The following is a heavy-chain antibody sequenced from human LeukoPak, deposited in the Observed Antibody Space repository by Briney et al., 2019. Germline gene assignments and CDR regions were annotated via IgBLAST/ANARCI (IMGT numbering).Heavy chain of an antibody. CDR3: ARHVIDYGGNSRSGSGGPDYYYYYMDV. V-gene: IGHV4-4*09. Sequence: ETLSLTCTVSGGSISSYYWSWIRQPPGKGLEWIGYIYTSGSTNYNPSLKSRVTISVDTSKNQFSLKLSSVTAADTAVYYCARHVIDYGGNSRSGSGGPDYYYYYMDVWGKGTTVTVSS. CDR1: GGSISSYY. D-gene: IGHD4-23*01. J-gene: IGHJ6*03. CDR2: IYTSGST.